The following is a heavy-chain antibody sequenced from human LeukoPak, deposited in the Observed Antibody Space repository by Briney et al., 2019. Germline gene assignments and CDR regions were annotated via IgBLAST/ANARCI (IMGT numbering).Heavy chain of an antibody. CDR1: GGSISRHY. V-gene: IGHV4-59*08. Sequence: SETLSLTCTVSGGSISRHYWGWIRQPPGKGLEWIGEINHSGSTNYNPSLKSRVTISVDTSKNQFSLKLSSVTAADTAVYYCARHPDTSGYYFHCDSWGQGALVTVSS. D-gene: IGHD3-22*01. CDR2: INHSGST. J-gene: IGHJ4*02. CDR3: ARHPDTSGYYFHCDS.